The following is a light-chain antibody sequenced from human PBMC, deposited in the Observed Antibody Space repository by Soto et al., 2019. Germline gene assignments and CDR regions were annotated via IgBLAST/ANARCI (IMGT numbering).Light chain of an antibody. Sequence: EIVLTQSPGTLSLSPGERATLSCRASQSIRSNYIAWYQQTPGQAPRLLIYDASSRAAGIPDRFSGSGSGTDFTLTISRLEPEDFGVYYCQQYGGSPRTFGQGTKVEIK. CDR3: QQYGGSPRT. CDR2: DAS. J-gene: IGKJ1*01. V-gene: IGKV3-20*01. CDR1: QSIRSNY.